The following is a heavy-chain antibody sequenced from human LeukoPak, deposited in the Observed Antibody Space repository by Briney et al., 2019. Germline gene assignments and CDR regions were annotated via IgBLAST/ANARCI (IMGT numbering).Heavy chain of an antibody. Sequence: GGSLRLSCAASGFTFSSYAMNWVRQAPGKGLEWVSVISGSGSSTYYADSVKGRFTISRDNSKNTLYLQMNSLRAEDAALYYCAKAHSSGWYVIFDYWGQGTLVTVSP. CDR2: ISGSGSST. V-gene: IGHV3-23*01. CDR1: GFTFSSYA. CDR3: AKAHSSGWYVIFDY. J-gene: IGHJ4*02. D-gene: IGHD6-19*01.